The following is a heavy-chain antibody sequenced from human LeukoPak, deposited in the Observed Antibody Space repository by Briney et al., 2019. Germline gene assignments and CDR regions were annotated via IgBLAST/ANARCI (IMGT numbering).Heavy chain of an antibody. Sequence: GGSLRLSCAASGFIFTSYSMNWVRQAPGKGLEGISYSSSSSSTIYYADSVRGRFTISRDNAKNSLYLQMNSLRAEDTAVYYCARGFHRYNYDSGAYSVYWGQGTLVTVSS. J-gene: IGHJ4*02. CDR3: ARGFHRYNYDSGAYSVY. CDR2: SSSSSSTI. CDR1: GFIFTSYS. D-gene: IGHD3-22*01. V-gene: IGHV3-48*01.